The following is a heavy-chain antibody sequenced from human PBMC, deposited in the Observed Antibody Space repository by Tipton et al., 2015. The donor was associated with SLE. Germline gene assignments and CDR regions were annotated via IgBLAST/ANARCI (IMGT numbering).Heavy chain of an antibody. D-gene: IGHD1-14*01. J-gene: IGHJ4*02. V-gene: IGHV4-59*02. CDR2: IHSSGTT. Sequence: TLSLTCSVSGGAVIHNYWSWIRQPPGKGLEWIGYIHSSGTTKYNSSLRSRVTISVDTSNNQFSLTLSSVTAADTAVYYCARDSAGITLDYWGQGALVTVSS. CDR3: ARDSAGITLDY. CDR1: GGAVIHNY.